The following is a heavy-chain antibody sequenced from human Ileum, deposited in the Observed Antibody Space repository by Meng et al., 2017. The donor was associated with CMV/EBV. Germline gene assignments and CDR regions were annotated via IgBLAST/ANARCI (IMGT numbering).Heavy chain of an antibody. J-gene: IGHJ4*02. CDR3: ATLAVAGRYVDY. CDR1: GFAFSSYW. Sequence: SCAASGFAFSSYWMSWVRRAPGKGLEWVGNIKQDGSETYYVDSMKGRFTISRDNAKNSLYLQMNSLRAEDTAVYYCATLAVAGRYVDYWGQGTLVTVSS. CDR2: IKQDGSET. D-gene: IGHD6-19*01. V-gene: IGHV3-7*01.